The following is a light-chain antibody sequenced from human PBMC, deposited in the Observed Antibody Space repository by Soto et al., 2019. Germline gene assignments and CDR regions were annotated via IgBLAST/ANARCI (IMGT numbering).Light chain of an antibody. V-gene: IGLV2-8*01. J-gene: IGLJ1*01. CDR3: SSYAGSNTDYV. CDR2: EVS. Sequence: QSVLTQPPSASGSPGQSVTISCTGTSIDVGGYNYVSWYQQHPGKVPKLMIYEVSKRPSGVPDRFSGSKSGNTASLTVSGLQAEDEADYYCSSYAGSNTDYVFGTGTKLTVL. CDR1: SIDVGGYNY.